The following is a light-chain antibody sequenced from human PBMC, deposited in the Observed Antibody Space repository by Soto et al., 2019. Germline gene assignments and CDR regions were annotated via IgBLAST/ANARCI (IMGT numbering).Light chain of an antibody. CDR3: QQYNNWPPLT. CDR2: GAS. V-gene: IGKV3-15*01. CDR1: QSVSGN. J-gene: IGKJ4*02. Sequence: EIVMTQSPATLSVSPGERATLSCRASQSVSGNLAWYQQKPGQAPRLLIYGASTRVTGIQGRFNRSGSGTELPLTISSLRSEDFAVYYCQQYNNWPPLTFGGGTKVEIK.